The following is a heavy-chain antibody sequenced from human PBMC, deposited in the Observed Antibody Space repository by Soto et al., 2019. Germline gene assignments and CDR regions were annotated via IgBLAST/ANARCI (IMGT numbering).Heavy chain of an antibody. CDR1: GYSFTSYW. V-gene: IGHV5-51*01. J-gene: IGHJ3*02. CDR3: ARRGDSGYDYEAFDI. CDR2: IYPGDSDT. D-gene: IGHD5-12*01. Sequence: GESLKISCKGSGYSFTSYWIGWVRQMPGKGLEWMGIIYPGDSDTRYSPSFQGQVTISADKSISTAYLQWSSLKASDTAMYYCARRGDSGYDYEAFDIWGQGTMVTVSS.